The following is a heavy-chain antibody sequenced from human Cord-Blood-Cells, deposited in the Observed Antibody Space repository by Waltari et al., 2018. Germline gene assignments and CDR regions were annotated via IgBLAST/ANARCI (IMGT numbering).Heavy chain of an antibody. D-gene: IGHD2-8*02. V-gene: IGHV5-51*01. J-gene: IGHJ4*02. Sequence: EVQLVQSGAEVKKPGESLKISCKGSGYSFTSYWIGWVRQMPGKGLEWMGIIYPGDSDTRYRPSFQGQVTISADKSISTAYLQWSSLKASDTAMYYCAKTRGECTGGVCYPYYFDYWGQGTLVTVSS. CDR1: GYSFTSYW. CDR3: AKTRGECTGGVCYPYYFDY. CDR2: IYPGDSDT.